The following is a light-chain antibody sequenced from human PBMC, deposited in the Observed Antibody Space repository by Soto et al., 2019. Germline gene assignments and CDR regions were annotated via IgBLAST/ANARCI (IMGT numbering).Light chain of an antibody. J-gene: IGKJ1*01. CDR2: GAS. Sequence: EIVMTQSPATLSMSPGERATLSCRACQNIKDYLAWFQQKPGQAPRLLIYGASTRSTAMPARFSGSGSGTDFTLSISSLQSEDFAVYYCQQYNTWPRTFGQGTKVET. V-gene: IGKV3-15*01. CDR1: QNIKDY. CDR3: QQYNTWPRT.